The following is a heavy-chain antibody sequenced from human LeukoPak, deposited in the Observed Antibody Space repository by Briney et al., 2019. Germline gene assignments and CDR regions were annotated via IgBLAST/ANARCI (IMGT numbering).Heavy chain of an antibody. V-gene: IGHV4-34*01. D-gene: IGHD4-17*01. J-gene: IGHJ4*02. Sequence: PSETLSLTCAVYGGSFSGYYWSWIRQPPGKGLEWIGEINHSGSTNYNPSLKSRVTISVDTSKNQFSLKLSSVTAADTAVYYCARTDYGLLDYWGQGTLVTVSS. CDR3: ARTDYGLLDY. CDR1: GGSFSGYY. CDR2: INHSGST.